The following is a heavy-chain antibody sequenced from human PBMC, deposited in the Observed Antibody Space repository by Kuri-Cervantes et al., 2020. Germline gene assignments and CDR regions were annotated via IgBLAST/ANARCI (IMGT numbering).Heavy chain of an antibody. D-gene: IGHD3-10*02. J-gene: IGHJ3*02. CDR3: AREMFPDAFDI. CDR1: GYTFTSYA. CDR2: INAGNGNT. Sequence: ASVKVSCKASGYTFTSYAMHWVRQAPGQRLEWMGWINAGNGNTKYSQKFQGRVTITRDTSASTAYMELSSLRSEDTAVYYCAREMFPDAFDIWGQGTMVAVSS. V-gene: IGHV1-3*01.